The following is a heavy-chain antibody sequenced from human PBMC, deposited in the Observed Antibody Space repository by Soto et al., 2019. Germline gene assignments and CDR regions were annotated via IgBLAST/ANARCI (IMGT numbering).Heavy chain of an antibody. D-gene: IGHD1-26*01. V-gene: IGHV4-59*12. J-gene: IGHJ4*02. Sequence: QVQLQESGPGLVKPSETLSLTCTVSGGSISSYYWSWIRQPPGRGLEWIGYIYYSGSTNYNPSLTTRLSISVDTATNQSPLKLSKVTAADTAVYSCARRYGGNFDFWGQGTLVTVSS. CDR3: ARRYGGNFDF. CDR1: GGSISSYY. CDR2: IYYSGST.